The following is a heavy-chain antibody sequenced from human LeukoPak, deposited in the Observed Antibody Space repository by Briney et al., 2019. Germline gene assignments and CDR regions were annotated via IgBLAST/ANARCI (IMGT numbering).Heavy chain of an antibody. CDR3: ASPIAVAGPYYFDY. J-gene: IGHJ4*02. D-gene: IGHD6-19*01. CDR1: GFTFSSYW. CDR2: INSDGSST. V-gene: IGHV3-74*01. Sequence: GGSLRLSCAASGFTFSSYWMHWVRQAPGKGLVWVSRINSDGSSTNYADSVKGRFTISRDNAKNTLYLQINSLRAEDTAVYYCASPIAVAGPYYFDYWGQGTLVTASS.